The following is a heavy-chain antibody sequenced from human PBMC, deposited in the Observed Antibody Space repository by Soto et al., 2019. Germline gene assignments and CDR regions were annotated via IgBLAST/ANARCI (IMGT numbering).Heavy chain of an antibody. CDR2: IYYSGST. CDR3: ARSPNYYYYGFDV. CDR1: GGSVSSGDYF. Sequence: SESLSLTCTVSGGSVSSGDYFWSWLRQSPGKRLEWIAYIYYSGSTNYNPSLKSRATISVDTSKSQVSLTLTSMTAADAALYYCARSPNYYYYGFDVWGQGTAVTVSS. J-gene: IGHJ6*02. D-gene: IGHD3-10*01. V-gene: IGHV4-61*08.